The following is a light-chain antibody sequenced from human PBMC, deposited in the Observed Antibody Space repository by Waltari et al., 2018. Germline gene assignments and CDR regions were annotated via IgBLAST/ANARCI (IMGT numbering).Light chain of an antibody. J-gene: IGLJ3*02. CDR3: CSYAGSYTWV. V-gene: IGLV2-23*01. Sequence: QSALTQPASVSGSPGQSITISCTGTRSDVGNYNLVSWYQQYPGKAPKVMIYDDNRRPSGVSDRFSGSKSGTTASLTISGVQAEDEADYYCCSYAGSYTWVFGGGTKLTVL. CDR1: RSDVGNYNL. CDR2: DDN.